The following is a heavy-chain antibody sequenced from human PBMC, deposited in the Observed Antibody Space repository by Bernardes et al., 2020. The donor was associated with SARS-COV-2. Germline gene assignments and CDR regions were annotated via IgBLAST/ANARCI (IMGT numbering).Heavy chain of an antibody. CDR3: ARTRTTISTTGIPVDY. D-gene: IGHD2-21*02. Sequence: ASVQVSCKASGYTFPGYFIHWVRQAPGQRFEWMGWINPNTGGTNYVQKFQGRVTMTRDTSITTAYMDLSRLGSDDTAYYYCARTRTTISTTGIPVDYWGQGTLVTVSS. CDR1: GYTFPGYF. CDR2: INPNTGGT. J-gene: IGHJ4*02. V-gene: IGHV1-2*02.